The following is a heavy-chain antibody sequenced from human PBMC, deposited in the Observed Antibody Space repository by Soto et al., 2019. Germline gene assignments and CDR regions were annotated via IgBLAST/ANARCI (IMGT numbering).Heavy chain of an antibody. V-gene: IGHV3-23*01. CDR2: ISGSGATT. CDR1: GFIFNNYA. CDR3: TKGGIPRRYNIPKVDFDY. J-gene: IGHJ4*02. Sequence: EVHLLESGGDLVQRGGSLRLSCAASGFIFNNYAMSWVRQAPGKGLEWVSAISGSGATTYYPDSVKGHFTISRDNSKNTLYLQMNNRRAEDTAVYYCTKGGIPRRYNIPKVDFDYWGQGSLVTVSS. D-gene: IGHD1-1*01.